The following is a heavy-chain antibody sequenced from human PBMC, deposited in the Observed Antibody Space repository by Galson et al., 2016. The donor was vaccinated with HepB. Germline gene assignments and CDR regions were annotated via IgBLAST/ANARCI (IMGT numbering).Heavy chain of an antibody. CDR2: IHKDGSEK. V-gene: IGHV3-7*04. D-gene: IGHD2-15*01. Sequence: SLRLSCAASGFTFDNFWMSWVRQAPGKGLEWVANIHKDGSEKNYVDSVKGRFTISRDNAQNSVSLQMNSLRGEDTAVYYCARGRALVVDWGQGTLVSVSS. CDR3: ARGRALVVD. CDR1: GFTFDNFW. J-gene: IGHJ4*02.